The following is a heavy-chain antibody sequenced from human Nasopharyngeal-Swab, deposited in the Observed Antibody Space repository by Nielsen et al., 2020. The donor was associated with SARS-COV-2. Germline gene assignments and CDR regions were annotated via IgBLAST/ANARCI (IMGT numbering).Heavy chain of an antibody. Sequence: SVKVSCKASGGTFSSYAISWVRQAPGQGLEWMGGIIPILGIANYAQKFQGRVTITEDKSTSTAYMELSSLRSEDTAVYYCARGCSEYSSSCNEDYFDYWGQGTLVTVSS. CDR3: ARGCSEYSSSCNEDYFDY. J-gene: IGHJ4*02. D-gene: IGHD6-13*01. CDR2: IIPILGIA. CDR1: GGTFSSYA. V-gene: IGHV1-69*10.